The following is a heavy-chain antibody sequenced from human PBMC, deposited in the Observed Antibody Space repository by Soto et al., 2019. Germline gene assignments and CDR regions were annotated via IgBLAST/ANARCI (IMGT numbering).Heavy chain of an antibody. D-gene: IGHD3-10*01. Sequence: GGSLRLSCAASGFTFSSYAMSWVRQAPGKGLEWVSAISGSGGSTYYADSVKGRFTISRDNSKNTLYLQMNSLRAEDTAVYYCAKSAYYYGSGSPWYFDYWGQGTLVTVSS. CDR2: ISGSGGST. CDR1: GFTFSSYA. CDR3: AKSAYYYGSGSPWYFDY. V-gene: IGHV3-23*01. J-gene: IGHJ4*02.